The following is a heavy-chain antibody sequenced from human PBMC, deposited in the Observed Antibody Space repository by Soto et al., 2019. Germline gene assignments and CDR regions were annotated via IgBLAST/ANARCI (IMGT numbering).Heavy chain of an antibody. D-gene: IGHD6-6*01. J-gene: IGHJ4*02. Sequence: GGSLRLSCAASGFTFTNYAMTWVRQAPGKGLEWVSGISASGGSTYYADSVKGRFTISRDNSKNTLFLQMNSLRAEDTALYYCAKDRGSLYTSSSPLDFWGQGTLVTVYS. CDR2: ISASGGST. CDR1: GFTFTNYA. CDR3: AKDRGSLYTSSSPLDF. V-gene: IGHV3-23*01.